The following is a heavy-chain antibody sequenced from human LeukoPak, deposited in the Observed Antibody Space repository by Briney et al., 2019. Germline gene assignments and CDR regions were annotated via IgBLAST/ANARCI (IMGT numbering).Heavy chain of an antibody. V-gene: IGHV4-59*01. Sequence: SETLSLTCTVSGGSISSYYWSWIRQPPGKGLEWIGYIYYSGSTNYNPSLKSRVTISVDTSKNQFSLKLSSVTAADTAVYYCARVPSYGDPATFDYWGQGTLVTVSS. J-gene: IGHJ4*02. CDR2: IYYSGST. CDR3: ARVPSYGDPATFDY. D-gene: IGHD4-17*01. CDR1: GGSISSYY.